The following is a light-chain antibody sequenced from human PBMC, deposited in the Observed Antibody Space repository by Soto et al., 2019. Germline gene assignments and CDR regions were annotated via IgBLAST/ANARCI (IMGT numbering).Light chain of an antibody. CDR1: QGISTY. J-gene: IGKJ4*01. CDR3: QQANSYPLT. Sequence: DIQMTQSPSSLSASVGDRVTMTCRASQGISTYLAWYQQKPGKAPKLLIFAASSLQSGVPSRFSGSGSGTEFTLTISSLQPEDFATYYCQQANSYPLTFGGGTKVDIK. V-gene: IGKV1-12*01. CDR2: AAS.